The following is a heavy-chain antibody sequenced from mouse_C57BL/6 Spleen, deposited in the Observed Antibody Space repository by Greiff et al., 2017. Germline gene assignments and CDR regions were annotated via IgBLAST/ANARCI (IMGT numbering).Heavy chain of an antibody. D-gene: IGHD2-10*02. CDR3: AREGGYGNYEAWFAY. J-gene: IGHJ3*01. CDR2: INYDGSST. V-gene: IGHV5-16*01. Sequence: EVMLVESEGGLVQPGSSMKLSCTASGFTFSDYYMAWVRQVPEKGLEWVANINYDGSSTYYLDSLKSRFIISRDNAKNILYLQMSSLKSEDTATYYCAREGGYGNYEAWFAYWGQGTLVTVSA. CDR1: GFTFSDYY.